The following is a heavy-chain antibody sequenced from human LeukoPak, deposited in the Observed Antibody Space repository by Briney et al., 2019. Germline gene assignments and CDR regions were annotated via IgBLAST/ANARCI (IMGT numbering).Heavy chain of an antibody. CDR3: ARSTTVTTPGYYCGMDV. J-gene: IGHJ6*02. Sequence: SVKVSCKASGGTFSSYAISWVRQAPGQGLEWMGRIIPIFGIANYAQKFQGRVTITADKSTSTAYMELSSLRSEDTAVYYCARSTTVTTPGYYCGMDVWGQGTTVTVSS. D-gene: IGHD4-17*01. CDR1: GGTFSSYA. V-gene: IGHV1-69*04. CDR2: IIPIFGIA.